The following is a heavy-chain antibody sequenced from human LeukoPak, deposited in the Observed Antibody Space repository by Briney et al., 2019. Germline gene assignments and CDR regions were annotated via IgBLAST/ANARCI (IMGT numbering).Heavy chain of an antibody. CDR3: ARGDNGNYFDY. J-gene: IGHJ4*02. CDR1: GFTFDDYG. Sequence: GXLRLSCAASGFTFDDYGMSWVRQAPGKGLEWVSGINWNGGSTGYADSVKGRFTISRDNAKNSLYLQMNSLRAEDTALYYCARGDNGNYFDYWGQGTLVTVSS. D-gene: IGHD2-8*01. V-gene: IGHV3-20*04. CDR2: INWNGGST.